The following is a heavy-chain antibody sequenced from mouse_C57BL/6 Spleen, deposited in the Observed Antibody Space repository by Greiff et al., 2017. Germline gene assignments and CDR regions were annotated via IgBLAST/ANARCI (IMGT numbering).Heavy chain of an antibody. CDR1: GFSFNTYA. CDR3: GGQGPYWYFDV. Sequence: EVQRVESGGGLVQPKGSLKLSCAASGFSFNTYAMNWVRQAPGKGLEWVARIRSKSNNYATYYADSVKDRFTISRDDSESMLYLQMNNLKNEDTAMYYCGGQGPYWYFDVWGTGTTVTVSS. J-gene: IGHJ1*03. V-gene: IGHV10-1*01. CDR2: IRSKSNNYAT.